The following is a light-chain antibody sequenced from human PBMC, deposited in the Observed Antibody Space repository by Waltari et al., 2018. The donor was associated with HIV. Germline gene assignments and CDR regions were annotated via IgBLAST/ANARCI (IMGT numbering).Light chain of an antibody. CDR2: STN. CDR3: VLYMGSGSCM. Sequence: QTVVTQEPSFSVSPGGPVTLTCGLSSGSVSPSYSPTWYQQTPGQDTRTLIYSTNTRSSGVPDRYSGSIRGNKAALTITGAQADDESDYYCVLYMGSGSCMFGGGTKLTVL. V-gene: IGLV8-61*01. J-gene: IGLJ3*02. CDR1: SGSVSPSYS.